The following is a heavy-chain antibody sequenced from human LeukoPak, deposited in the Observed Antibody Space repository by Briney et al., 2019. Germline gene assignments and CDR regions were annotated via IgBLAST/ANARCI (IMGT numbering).Heavy chain of an antibody. CDR1: AFTFRPYA. J-gene: IGHJ4*02. CDR2: VSGSGGST. D-gene: IGHD5-18*01. Sequence: GGSLRLSCAASAFTFRPYAMIWVRQAPGKGLEWVSTVSGSGGSTYYSDSVKGRFTISRYNSNNTLYLEMNRLRAEDTAVYHCAKGAASRGYTYVANWGQGTLVTVSS. V-gene: IGHV3-23*01. CDR3: AKGAASRGYTYVAN.